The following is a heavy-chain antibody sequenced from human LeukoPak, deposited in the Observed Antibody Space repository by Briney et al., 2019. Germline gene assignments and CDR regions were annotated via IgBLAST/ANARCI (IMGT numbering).Heavy chain of an antibody. J-gene: IGHJ4*02. CDR2: MNPNSGNT. V-gene: IGHV1-8*01. D-gene: IGHD3-10*01. CDR3: ARAQGGFGELSYYFDY. Sequence: ASVKVSRKASGYTFTSYDINWVRQATGQGLEWMGWMNPNSGNTGYAQKFQGRVTMTRNTSISTAYMELSSLRSEDTAVYYCARAQGGFGELSYYFDYWGQGTLVTVSS. CDR1: GYTFTSYD.